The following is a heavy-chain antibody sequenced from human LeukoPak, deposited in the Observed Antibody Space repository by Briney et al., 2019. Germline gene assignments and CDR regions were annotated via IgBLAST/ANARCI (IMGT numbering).Heavy chain of an antibody. D-gene: IGHD3-10*01. CDR3: AKDYSKTSYYGSGTYYRPNWFDP. CDR2: IKQDGSEK. CDR1: GFTLSTYW. Sequence: PGGSLRLSCAASGFTLSTYWMNWVRQAPGKGLEWVATIKQDGSEKYYVDSVKGRFTISRDNSKNTLYLQMNSLRAEDTAVYYCAKDYSKTSYYGSGTYYRPNWFDPWGQGTLVTVSS. V-gene: IGHV3-7*01. J-gene: IGHJ5*02.